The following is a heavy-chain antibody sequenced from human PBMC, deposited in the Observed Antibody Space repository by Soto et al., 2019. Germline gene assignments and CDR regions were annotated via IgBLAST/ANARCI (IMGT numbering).Heavy chain of an antibody. Sequence: GGSLRLSCAASGFTFSSYWRHWVRQAPGKGLVWVSRINSDGSSTSYADSVKGRFTISRDNAKNTLYLQMNSLRAEDTAVYYCARVPYCSGGSCYNDDYWGRGTLVTVSS. CDR3: ARVPYCSGGSCYNDDY. V-gene: IGHV3-74*01. CDR1: GFTFSSYW. J-gene: IGHJ4*02. D-gene: IGHD2-15*01. CDR2: INSDGSST.